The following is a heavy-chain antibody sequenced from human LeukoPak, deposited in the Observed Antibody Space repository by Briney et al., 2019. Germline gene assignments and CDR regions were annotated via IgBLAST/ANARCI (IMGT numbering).Heavy chain of an antibody. Sequence: GGSLRLSCAASGFTFSSYGMHWVRQAPGKGLEWVAVIWYDGSNKYYADSVKGRFTISRDNSKNTLYLKMTSLRAEDTAVFYCAKSPYALGSYGIAGDYWGQGTLVTVSS. CDR1: GFTFSSYG. V-gene: IGHV3-33*06. CDR2: IWYDGSNK. CDR3: AKSPYALGSYGIAGDY. D-gene: IGHD3-10*01. J-gene: IGHJ4*02.